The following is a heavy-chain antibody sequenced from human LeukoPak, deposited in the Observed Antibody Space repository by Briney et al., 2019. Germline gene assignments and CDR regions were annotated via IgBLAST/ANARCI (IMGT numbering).Heavy chain of an antibody. Sequence: ASVKVSCKASGSTFTGYYMHWVRQAPGQGLEWMGWINPNSGGTNYAQKFQGRVTMTRDTSISTAYMEMSRLRSDDTAVYYCATEAYCGGDCSLYYFDYWGQGTLVTVSS. V-gene: IGHV1-2*02. D-gene: IGHD2-21*02. CDR3: ATEAYCGGDCSLYYFDY. J-gene: IGHJ4*02. CDR2: INPNSGGT. CDR1: GSTFTGYY.